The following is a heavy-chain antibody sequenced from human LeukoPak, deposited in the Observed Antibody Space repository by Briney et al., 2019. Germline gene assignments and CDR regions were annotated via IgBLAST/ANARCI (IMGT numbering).Heavy chain of an antibody. CDR1: GYTFTSYS. Sequence: ASVKVSCKASGYTFTSYSINWVRQAPGQGLEWMGWISSYNGNTNYAQKLQGRVTMTTDTSTSTAYMELRSLRSDDTAVYYCARGPSSGWHKADCWGQGTLVTVSS. D-gene: IGHD6-19*01. V-gene: IGHV1-18*01. CDR3: ARGPSSGWHKADC. CDR2: ISSYNGNT. J-gene: IGHJ4*02.